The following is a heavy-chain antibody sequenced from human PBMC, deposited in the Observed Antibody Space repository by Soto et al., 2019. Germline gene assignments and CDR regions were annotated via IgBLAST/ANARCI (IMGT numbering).Heavy chain of an antibody. Sequence: XSVKVSCKASGYTFTSYDINWVRQATGQGLEWMGWMNPNSGNTGYAQKFQGRVTMTRNTSISTAYMELSSLRSEDTAVYYCAXXPRIXXWIRRXYYYYGMDVWGQRTTVTVSS. D-gene: IGHD5-18*01. CDR3: AXXPRIXXWIRRXYYYYGMDV. CDR2: MNPNSGNT. V-gene: IGHV1-8*01. CDR1: GYTFTSYD. J-gene: IGHJ6*02.